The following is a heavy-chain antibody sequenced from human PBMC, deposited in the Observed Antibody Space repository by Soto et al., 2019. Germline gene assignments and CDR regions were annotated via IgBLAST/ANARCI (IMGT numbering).Heavy chain of an antibody. Sequence: GGSLRLSCTASEFTFSSFGVHWVRQAPGKGLEWVAVIWNDGNNRRYGDSVRGRFTVSSDNSKNTVYLQMDSLRVEDTAMYYCARDRELGSTSPYFDFWGQGTLVTVSS. CDR1: EFTFSSFG. J-gene: IGHJ4*02. D-gene: IGHD3-10*01. CDR3: ARDRELGSTSPYFDF. V-gene: IGHV3-33*01. CDR2: IWNDGNNR.